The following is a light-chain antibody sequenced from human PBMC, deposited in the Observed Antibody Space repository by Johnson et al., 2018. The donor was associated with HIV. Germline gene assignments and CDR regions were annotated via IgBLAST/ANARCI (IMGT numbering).Light chain of an antibody. Sequence: QSVLTQPPSVSAAPGQKVTISCSGSSSNIGNNYVSWYQQLPGTAPKLLIYDNNKRPSGIPDRFSGSKSGTSATLGITGLQTGDEADDYCGTWDSSLSAHNYVFGTGTKVTVL. V-gene: IGLV1-51*01. CDR3: GTWDSSLSAHNYV. CDR2: DNN. CDR1: SSNIGNNY. J-gene: IGLJ1*01.